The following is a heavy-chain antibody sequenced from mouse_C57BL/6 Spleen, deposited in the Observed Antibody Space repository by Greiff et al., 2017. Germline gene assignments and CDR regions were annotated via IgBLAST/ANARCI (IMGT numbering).Heavy chain of an antibody. CDR2: IHPNSGST. J-gene: IGHJ4*01. D-gene: IGHD2-5*01. CDR1: GYTFTSYW. CDR3: ARYYSNYDYYAMDY. Sequence: QVQLQQPGAELVKPGASVKLSCKASGYTFTSYWMHWVKQRPGQGLEWIGMIHPNSGSTNYNEKFKSKATLTVDESSSTAYMQLSSLTSEDSAVYYCARYYSNYDYYAMDYWGQGTSVTVSS. V-gene: IGHV1-64*01.